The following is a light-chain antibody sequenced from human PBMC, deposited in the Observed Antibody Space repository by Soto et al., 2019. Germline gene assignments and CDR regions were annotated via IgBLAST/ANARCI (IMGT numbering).Light chain of an antibody. J-gene: IGKJ1*01. CDR3: QHYDSFRT. CDR1: QSVDSTY. Sequence: DIVLTQSPGTLSLSPGESATLSCRASQSVDSTYIAWYQQKPGQAPRLLILGASGRATGIPDRFSGSGSGTDFTLTISRLDPEDFAVYYCQHYDSFRTFGQGTKVDIK. V-gene: IGKV3-20*01. CDR2: GAS.